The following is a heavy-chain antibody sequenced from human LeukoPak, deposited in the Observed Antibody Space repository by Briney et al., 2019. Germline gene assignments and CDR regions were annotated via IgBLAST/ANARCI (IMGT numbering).Heavy chain of an antibody. CDR2: ISGSGGST. CDR3: TRDFRGYSYAQIAFDI. V-gene: IGHV3-23*01. Sequence: GGSLRLSCAASGFTFSSYAMSWVRQAPGKGLEWVSAISGSGGSTYYADSVKGRFTISRDNSKNTLYLHMNSLRAEDTALYYCTRDFRGYSYAQIAFDIWGQGTMVTVSS. J-gene: IGHJ3*02. D-gene: IGHD5-18*01. CDR1: GFTFSSYA.